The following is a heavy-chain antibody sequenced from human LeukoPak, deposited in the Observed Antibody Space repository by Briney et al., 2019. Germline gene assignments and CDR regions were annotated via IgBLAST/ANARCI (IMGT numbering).Heavy chain of an antibody. J-gene: IGHJ6*02. D-gene: IGHD6-13*01. Sequence: GGSLRLSCAASGFTFSSYSMNWVRQAPGKGLEWVSYISSSSSTIYYADSVKGRFTISRDNAKNSLYLQMSSLRAEDTALYYCGGEFSSSPASMDVWGRGTTVTVSS. CDR2: ISSSSSTI. V-gene: IGHV3-48*01. CDR3: GGEFSSSPASMDV. CDR1: GFTFSSYS.